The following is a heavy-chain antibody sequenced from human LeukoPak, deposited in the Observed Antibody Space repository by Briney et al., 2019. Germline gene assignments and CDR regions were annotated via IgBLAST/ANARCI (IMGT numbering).Heavy chain of an antibody. CDR1: GGSISSSSYY. CDR3: ASPGYSSGWLTFDY. CDR2: IYYSGST. J-gene: IGHJ4*02. Sequence: SETLSLTCTVSGGSISSSSYYWGWIRQPPGKGLEWIGSIYYSGSTYYNPSLKSRVTISVDTSKNQFSLKLSSVTAADTAVYYCASPGYSSGWLTFDYWGQGTLVTVSS. D-gene: IGHD6-19*01. V-gene: IGHV4-39*07.